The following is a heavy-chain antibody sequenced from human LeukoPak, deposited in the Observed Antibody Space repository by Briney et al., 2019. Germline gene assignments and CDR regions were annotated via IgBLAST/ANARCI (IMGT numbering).Heavy chain of an antibody. V-gene: IGHV3-53*01. CDR1: GFTVSSNY. Sequence: PGGSLGLSCAASGFTVSSNYMSWVRQAPGKGLEWVSVIYSGGSTYYADSVKGRFTISRDNSKNTLYLQMNSLRAEDTAVYYCARDLPSDYWGQGTLVTVSS. CDR2: IYSGGST. J-gene: IGHJ4*02. CDR3: ARDLPSDY. D-gene: IGHD6-6*01.